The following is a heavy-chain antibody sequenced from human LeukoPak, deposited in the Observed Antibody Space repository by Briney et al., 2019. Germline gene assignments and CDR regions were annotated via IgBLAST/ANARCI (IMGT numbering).Heavy chain of an antibody. V-gene: IGHV3-23*01. CDR3: ARKSRGRQDFDY. CDR2: ISGSGGST. CDR1: GFTFSSYA. Sequence: GGSLRLSCAASGFTFSSYAMSWVRQAPGKGLEWVSAISGSGGSTYYADSVKGRFTISRDNPKNTLYLQMNSLRAEDTAVYYCARKSRGRQDFDYWGQGTLVTVSS. J-gene: IGHJ4*02. D-gene: IGHD2-15*01.